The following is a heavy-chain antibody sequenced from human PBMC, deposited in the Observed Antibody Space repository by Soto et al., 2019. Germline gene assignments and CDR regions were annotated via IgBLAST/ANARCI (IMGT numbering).Heavy chain of an antibody. J-gene: IGHJ4*02. Sequence: EVQLLESGGGLVQVGGSLRLSCVGSGFGFDSYAMSWVRQAPGKGLEWVSGIGSSGGAIVYADSVRGRFTISRDNSRNAQYLHMNSLRAGDTAVYYCAKALWFGESSHYFDYWGQGTLVTVSS. CDR2: IGSSGGAI. CDR3: AKALWFGESSHYFDY. D-gene: IGHD3-10*01. CDR1: GFGFDSYA. V-gene: IGHV3-23*01.